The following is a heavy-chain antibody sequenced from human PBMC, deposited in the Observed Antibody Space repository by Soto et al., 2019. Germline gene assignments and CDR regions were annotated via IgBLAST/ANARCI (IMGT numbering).Heavy chain of an antibody. CDR2: ISSDGSHQ. CDR3: ARPCCSSTRGYLYYYAMDV. D-gene: IGHD2-2*01. CDR1: GFTFSTSA. J-gene: IGHJ6*02. V-gene: IGHV3-30-3*01. Sequence: QVQLVESGGGVVQPGRSLRLSCAASGFTFSTSAIHWVRQAPGKGLEWVAVISSDGSHQYYADSVRGRFTVSRDNSKNTLYLKMNSLRAEDTAVYYCARPCCSSTRGYLYYYAMDVWGQGTTVTVSS.